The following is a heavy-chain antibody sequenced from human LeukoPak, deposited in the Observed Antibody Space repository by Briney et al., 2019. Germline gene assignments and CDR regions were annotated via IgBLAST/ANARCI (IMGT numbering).Heavy chain of an antibody. CDR1: GGTFCRYA. V-gene: IGHV1-69*05. CDR2: IIPIFGTA. CDR3: VFDSSGYLSRSLPPYFDS. Sequence: SVKVSCKASGGTFCRYAISWVRQAPGQGLEWMGGIIPIFGTAKYAQKFQGRVTLTTDESTSTAYMELSSLRSEDTAVYYCVFDSSGYLSRSLPPYFDSWGQGTLVTVSS. D-gene: IGHD3-22*01. J-gene: IGHJ4*02.